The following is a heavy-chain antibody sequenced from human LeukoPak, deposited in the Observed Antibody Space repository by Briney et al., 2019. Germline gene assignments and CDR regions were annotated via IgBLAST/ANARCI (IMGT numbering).Heavy chain of an antibody. CDR1: GVSISSYY. V-gene: IGHV4-4*07. J-gene: IGHJ4*02. CDR3: AREYSSGLSYYFDY. Sequence: PSETLSLTCTVSGVSISSYYWSWIRQPAGKGLEWVGRIYTSGSTNYNPSLKSRVTMSVDTSKNQFPLKLSSVTAADTAVYYCAREYSSGLSYYFDYWGQGTLVTVSS. D-gene: IGHD6-25*01. CDR2: IYTSGST.